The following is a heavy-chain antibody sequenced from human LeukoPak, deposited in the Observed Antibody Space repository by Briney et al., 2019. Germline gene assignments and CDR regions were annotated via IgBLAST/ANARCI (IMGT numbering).Heavy chain of an antibody. CDR2: INPSGGST. Sequence: ASVKVSCKASGYTFTSYYMHWVRQAPGQGLEWMGIINPSGGSTSYAQKFQGRVTMTRDTSTSTVYMELSSLRSEDTAVYYCARGTVVVPAATHYYYYGMDVWGQGTTVTVSS. CDR3: ARGTVVVPAATHYYYYGMDV. D-gene: IGHD2-2*01. J-gene: IGHJ6*02. CDR1: GYTFTSYY. V-gene: IGHV1-46*01.